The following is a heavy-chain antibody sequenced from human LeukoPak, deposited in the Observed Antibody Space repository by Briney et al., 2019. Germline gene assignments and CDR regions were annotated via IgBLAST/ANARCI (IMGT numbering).Heavy chain of an antibody. V-gene: IGHV1-69*05. CDR3: ARAVGDYVWVDAFDI. CDR2: IIPIFGTA. CDR1: GGTFSSYA. D-gene: IGHD3-16*01. Sequence: ASVKVSCKASGGTFSSYAISWVRQAPGQGLEWMGGIIPIFGTANYAQKFQGRVTITTDESTSTAYMELSRLRSDDTAVYYCARAVGDYVWVDAFDIWGQGTMVTVSS. J-gene: IGHJ3*02.